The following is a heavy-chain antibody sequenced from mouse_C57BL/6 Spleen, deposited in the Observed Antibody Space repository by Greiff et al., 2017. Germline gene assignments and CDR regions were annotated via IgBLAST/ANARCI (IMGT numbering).Heavy chain of an antibody. D-gene: IGHD3-2*02. J-gene: IGHJ4*01. CDR3: ARPAQAFYAMDY. Sequence: VQLQQSGAELARPGASVKLSCKASGYTFTSYGISWVKQRTGQGLEWIGENYPRSGNTYYNEKFKGKATLTADKSSSTAYMELRSLTSEDSAVYFCARPAQAFYAMDYWGQGTSVTVSS. V-gene: IGHV1-81*01. CDR2: NYPRSGNT. CDR1: GYTFTSYG.